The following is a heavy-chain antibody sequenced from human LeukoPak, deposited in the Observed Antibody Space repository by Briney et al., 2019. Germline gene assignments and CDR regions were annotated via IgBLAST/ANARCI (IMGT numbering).Heavy chain of an antibody. V-gene: IGHV4-39*07. CDR1: GGSISSSHYY. J-gene: IGHJ5*02. D-gene: IGHD3-22*01. Sequence: SETLSLACTVSGGSISSSHYYWGWIRQPPGKGLEWIGSIYYSGSTYYNPSLKSRVTISLDMSNNQFSLKLSSVTAADTAVYFCARLYYYDTTFFDTWGQGILVTVSS. CDR2: IYYSGST. CDR3: ARLYYYDTTFFDT.